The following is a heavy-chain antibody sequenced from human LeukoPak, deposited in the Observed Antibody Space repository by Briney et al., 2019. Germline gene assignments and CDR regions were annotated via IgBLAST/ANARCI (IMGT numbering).Heavy chain of an antibody. CDR2: IWYDGSNK. V-gene: IGHV3-33*01. D-gene: IGHD2-8*01. J-gene: IGHJ4*02. CDR3: ARSEDLVLMVYATFDY. Sequence: GGSLRLSCAASGFTFSSYGMHWVRQAPGKGLEWVAVIWYDGSNKYYADSVKGRFTISRDNSKNTLYLQMNSLRSDDTAVYYCARSEDLVLMVYATFDYWGQGTLVTVSS. CDR1: GFTFSSYG.